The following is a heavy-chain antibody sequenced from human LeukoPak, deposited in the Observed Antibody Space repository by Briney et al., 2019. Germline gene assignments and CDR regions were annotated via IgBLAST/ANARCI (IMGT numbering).Heavy chain of an antibody. V-gene: IGHV3-23*01. Sequence: PGGSLRLSCAASGFTFDDYGMSWVRQAPGKGLEWVSSITGNSDNTYYAESVKGRFTISRDNSKNTLYLQMNSLRDEDTAIYYCAKGVAAAVDYWGQGTPVTVSS. J-gene: IGHJ4*02. CDR1: GFTFDDYG. CDR2: ITGNSDNT. CDR3: AKGVAAAVDY. D-gene: IGHD6-25*01.